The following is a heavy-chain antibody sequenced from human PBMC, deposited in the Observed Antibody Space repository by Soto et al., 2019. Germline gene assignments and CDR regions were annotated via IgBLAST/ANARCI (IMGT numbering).Heavy chain of an antibody. V-gene: IGHV1-18*01. CDR1: GYTLPSQE. Sequence: WKAAGYTLPSQEISWVRQAPGQGLEWMGWISAYNGNTNYAQKLQGRVTMTTDTSTSTAYMELRSLRSDDTAVYYCATATGEIVILALINYHPSMDVW. D-gene: IGHD3-16*02. CDR2: ISAYNGNT. J-gene: IGHJ6*01. CDR3: ATATGEIVILALINYHPSMDV.